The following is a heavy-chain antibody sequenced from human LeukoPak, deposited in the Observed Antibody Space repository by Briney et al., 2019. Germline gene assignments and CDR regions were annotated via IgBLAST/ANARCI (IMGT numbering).Heavy chain of an antibody. V-gene: IGHV3-53*01. J-gene: IGHJ6*02. CDR2: IFSGGST. Sequence: GGSLRLSCAASGFTFSSYEMNWVRQAPGKGLEWVSVIFSGGSTYYPDSVKGRFTISRDNSKNTLYLQMNSLRAEDTAVYYCAFDTPMVPYYGMDVWGQGTTVIVSS. CDR3: AFDTPMVPYYGMDV. D-gene: IGHD5-18*01. CDR1: GFTFSSYE.